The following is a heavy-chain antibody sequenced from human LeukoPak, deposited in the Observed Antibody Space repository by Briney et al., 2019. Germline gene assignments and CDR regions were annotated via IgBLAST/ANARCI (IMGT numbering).Heavy chain of an antibody. D-gene: IGHD6-13*01. J-gene: IGHJ4*02. V-gene: IGHV1-46*01. CDR3: SRDSRSWSFDH. CDR1: GYTFTNYN. Sequence: ASVKVSCKASGYTFTNYNLHWVRQAPGQGLEWMGIINPSGGSPTYAHKFQGRFTVTSATSTSTLYMELYSLRSEDTAVYYCSRDSRSWSFDHWGQGTLVTVSS. CDR2: INPSGGSP.